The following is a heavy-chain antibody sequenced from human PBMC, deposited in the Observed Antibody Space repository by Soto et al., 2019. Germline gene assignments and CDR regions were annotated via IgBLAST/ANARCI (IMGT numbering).Heavy chain of an antibody. V-gene: IGHV6-1*01. CDR3: ARGRFNAFGI. Sequence: SQTLSLTCAISGDSVSSNSVAWNWIRQSPSRGLEWLGRTYYRSKWYNDYGVTVKGRITISRDTSKSQFSLQLNSVALEDMAVYYCARGRFNAFGIWGQGTMVTVSS. CDR2: TYYRSKWYN. CDR1: GDSVSSNSVA. J-gene: IGHJ3*02. D-gene: IGHD3-3*01.